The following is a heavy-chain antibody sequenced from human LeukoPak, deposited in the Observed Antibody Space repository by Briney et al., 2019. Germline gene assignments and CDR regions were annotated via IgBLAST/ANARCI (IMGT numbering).Heavy chain of an antibody. Sequence: ASVKVSCTASGYTFTSYGISWVRQAPGQGLEWMGWISAYNGNTNYAQKLQGRVTMTTDTSTSTAYMELRSLRSDDTAVYYCATVLLHTYYYYGMDVWGQGTTVTVSS. D-gene: IGHD2-15*01. CDR1: GYTFTSYG. CDR3: ATVLLHTYYYYGMDV. J-gene: IGHJ6*02. CDR2: ISAYNGNT. V-gene: IGHV1-18*01.